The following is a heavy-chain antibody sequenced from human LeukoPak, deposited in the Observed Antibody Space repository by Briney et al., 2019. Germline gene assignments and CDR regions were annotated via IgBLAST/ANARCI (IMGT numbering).Heavy chain of an antibody. Sequence: PGRSLRLSCAASGFTFSSYAIHWVRQAPGKGLEWVAVISYDGSNKYYADSVKGRFTISRDNSKNTLYLQMNSLRAEDTAVYYCARDGGSGWYGNFDYWGQGTLVTVSS. D-gene: IGHD6-19*01. CDR3: ARDGGSGWYGNFDY. V-gene: IGHV3-30-3*01. J-gene: IGHJ4*02. CDR2: ISYDGSNK. CDR1: GFTFSSYA.